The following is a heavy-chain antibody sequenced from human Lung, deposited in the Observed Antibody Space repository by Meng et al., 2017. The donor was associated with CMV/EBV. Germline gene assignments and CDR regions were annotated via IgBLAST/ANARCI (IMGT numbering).Heavy chain of an antibody. CDR1: GGTLSGYN. CDR2: SRHSGDFT. Sequence: SXTLSLXCGIYGGTLSGYNWSWICQTPGKGLELIGESRHSGDFTNYNPSLKTRVTRSIDTSKKQFYLKLSPVTPAATAVSYGAGQYSSSYYSDYWGQGTLVTVSS. J-gene: IGHJ4*02. D-gene: IGHD6-6*01. CDR3: AGQYSSSYYSDY. V-gene: IGHV4-34*08.